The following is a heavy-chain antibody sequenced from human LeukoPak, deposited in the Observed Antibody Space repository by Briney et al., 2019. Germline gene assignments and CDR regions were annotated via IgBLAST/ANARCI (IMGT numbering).Heavy chain of an antibody. J-gene: IGHJ4*02. CDR2: MNPNSGNT. CDR1: GYTFTSYD. V-gene: IGHV1-8*03. D-gene: IGHD2-15*01. Sequence: ASVKVSCKASGYTFTSYDINWVRQATGQGLEWMGWMNPNSGNTGYAQKFQGRVTITRNTSISTAYMELSSLRSEDTAVYYCARDDGVVVAATGNFDYWGQGTLVTVSS. CDR3: ARDDGVVVAATGNFDY.